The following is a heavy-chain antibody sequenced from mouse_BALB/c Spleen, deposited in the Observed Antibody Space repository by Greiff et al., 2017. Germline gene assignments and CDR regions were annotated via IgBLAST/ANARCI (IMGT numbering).Heavy chain of an antibody. Sequence: VQLQQSGAELVKPGASVNLSCKASGYTFTSYWMHWVKQRPGQGLEWIGEINPSNGRTNYNEKFKSKATLTVDKSSSTAYMQLSSLTSEDSAVYYCARIQVVARGMDYWGQGTSVTVSS. CDR1: GYTFTSYW. V-gene: IGHV1S81*02. J-gene: IGHJ4*01. CDR2: INPSNGRT. CDR3: ARIQVVARGMDY. D-gene: IGHD1-1*01.